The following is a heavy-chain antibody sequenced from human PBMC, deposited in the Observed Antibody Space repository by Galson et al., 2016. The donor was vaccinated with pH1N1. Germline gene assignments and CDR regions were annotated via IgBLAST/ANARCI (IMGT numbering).Heavy chain of an antibody. V-gene: IGHV4-59*01. J-gene: IGHJ4*02. CDR3: ARGGGDLDS. D-gene: IGHD2-21*02. CDR1: GDSINRNY. Sequence: ETLSLTCTVSGDSINRNYWSWIRQPPGKGLEWIGYIYYSGTTSYNPSLKSRITISVDSSQGQFSLKLTSVAAADTAVYYCARGGGDLDSWGQGTLVTVSS. CDR2: IYYSGTT.